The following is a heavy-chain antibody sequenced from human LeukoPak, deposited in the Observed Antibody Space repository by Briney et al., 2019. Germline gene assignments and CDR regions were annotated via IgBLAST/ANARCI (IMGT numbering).Heavy chain of an antibody. CDR3: ARDYDSSGYYPPHYDY. CDR1: GYTFTSYG. Sequence: ASVKVSCKASGYTFTSYGISWVRQAPGQGLEWMGWISAYNGNTNYAQKLQGRVTMTTDTSTSTAYMELRSLRSDDTAVYYCARDYDSSGYYPPHYDYWGQGTLVTVSS. CDR2: ISAYNGNT. V-gene: IGHV1-18*01. D-gene: IGHD3-22*01. J-gene: IGHJ4*02.